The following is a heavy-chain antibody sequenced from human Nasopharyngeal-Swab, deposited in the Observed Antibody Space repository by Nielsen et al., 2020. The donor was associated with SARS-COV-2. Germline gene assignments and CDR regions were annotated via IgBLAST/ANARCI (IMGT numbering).Heavy chain of an antibody. D-gene: IGHD6-13*01. CDR3: ARQTRAVATASHYYGMTV. V-gene: IGHV3-7*01. CDR2: IKQDGSEK. J-gene: IGHJ6*02. Sequence: GSLRLSCAASGFTFSFYWMTWVRQAPGKGLEWVANIKQDGSEKYYVDSVKGRFTISRDNAKSSLYLQMNSLRAEDTAVFYCARQTRAVATASHYYGMTVWGQGTTVTVSS. CDR1: GFTFSFYW.